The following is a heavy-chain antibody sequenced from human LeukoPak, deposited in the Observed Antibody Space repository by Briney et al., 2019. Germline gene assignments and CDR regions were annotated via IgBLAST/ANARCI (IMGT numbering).Heavy chain of an antibody. CDR3: ASLTMVRGVINWFDP. V-gene: IGHV4-39*07. CDR2: INHSGST. J-gene: IGHJ5*02. D-gene: IGHD3-10*01. Sequence: PSETLSLTCTVSGGSISSSSYYWGWIRQPPGKGLEWIGEINHSGSTNYNPSLKSRVTISVDTSKNQFSLKLSSVTAADTAVYYCASLTMVRGVINWFDPWGQGTLVTVSS. CDR1: GGSISSSSYY.